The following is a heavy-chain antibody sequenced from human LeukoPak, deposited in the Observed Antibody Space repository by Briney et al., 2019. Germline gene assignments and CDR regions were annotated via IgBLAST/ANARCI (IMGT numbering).Heavy chain of an antibody. CDR3: AGQPHMIVGSGGNKGAFDI. CDR1: GGTFTSYA. V-gene: IGHV1-69*04. D-gene: IGHD3-22*01. J-gene: IGHJ3*02. Sequence: SVKLSFKASGGTFTSYAISWMRHAPAQGLELMGRIILIFGIRNYEQKFQGRVTITADKSTSTAYMELSSLRSEDTAVYYCAGQPHMIVGSGGNKGAFDIWGQGTMVTVSS. CDR2: IILIFGIR.